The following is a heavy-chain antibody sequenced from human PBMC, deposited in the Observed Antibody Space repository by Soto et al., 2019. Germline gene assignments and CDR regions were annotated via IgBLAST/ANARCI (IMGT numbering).Heavy chain of an antibody. CDR3: AKVFYYYDSSGYYYFDY. D-gene: IGHD3-22*01. J-gene: IGHJ4*02. Sequence: GGSLRLSCAASGFTVHTYAMSWVRQAPGKGPEWVSVVGSGSGSTIYYADSVKGRFTISRDNSKNTLYLQMSSLRAEDTAVYYCAKVFYYYDSSGYYYFDYWGQGTLVTVSS. CDR2: VGSGSGSTI. CDR1: GFTVHTYA. V-gene: IGHV3-23*01.